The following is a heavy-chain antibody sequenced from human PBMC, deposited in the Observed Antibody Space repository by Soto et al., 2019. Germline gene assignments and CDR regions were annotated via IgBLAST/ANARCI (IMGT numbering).Heavy chain of an antibody. CDR1: GGTFSTYG. CDR3: AFTTVAARRFDY. J-gene: IGHJ4*02. CDR2: IIPKFGTT. D-gene: IGHD4-17*01. Sequence: SVKVSCKASGGTFSTYGINWVRLAPGQGLEWMGWIIPKFGTTKNAQKFQGRVTLTADESTSTAYMELSSLRSEDTAVYYCAFTTVAARRFDYWGQGTLVTVSS. V-gene: IGHV1-69*13.